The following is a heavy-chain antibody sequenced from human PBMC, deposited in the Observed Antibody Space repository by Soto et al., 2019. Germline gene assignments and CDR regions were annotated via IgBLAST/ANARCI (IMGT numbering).Heavy chain of an antibody. V-gene: IGHV1-18*04. D-gene: IGHD6-13*01. Sequence: SVQVSCKASGYTFTSYGISWVRQAPGQGLEWMGWISAYNGNTNYAQKLQGRVTMTTDTSTSTAYMELRSLRSDDTAVYYCARELGCGLGLTAANRFDPWGTGARITVSS. CDR3: ARELGCGLGLTAANRFDP. CDR2: ISAYNGNT. CDR1: GYTFTSYG. J-gene: IGHJ5*02.